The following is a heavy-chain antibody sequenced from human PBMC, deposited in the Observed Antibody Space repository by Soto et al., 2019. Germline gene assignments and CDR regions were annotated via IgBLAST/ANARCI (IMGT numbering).Heavy chain of an antibody. J-gene: IGHJ4*02. V-gene: IGHV4-59*08. D-gene: IGHD5-12*01. CDR3: ARHRMATHLDY. CDR1: GGSMISYY. Sequence: SETLSLTCTASGGSMISYYWSWIRQPPGRGLEWIGYIYYSGSTNYNPSLKSRVTISVDTSKNQFSLKLSSVTAADTAVYYCARHRMATHLDYWGQGTLVTVSS. CDR2: IYYSGST.